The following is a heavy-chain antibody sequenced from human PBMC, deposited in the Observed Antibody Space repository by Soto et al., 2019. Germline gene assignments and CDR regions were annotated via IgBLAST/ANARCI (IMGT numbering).Heavy chain of an antibody. CDR2: IYYSGST. Sequence: PSETLSLTCTVSGGSISSYYWSWIRQPPGKGLEWIGYIYYSGSTNYNPSLKSRVTISVDTSKNQFSLKLSSVTAADTAVYYCATLVAARSGPVERGYYYYMDVWGKGTTVTVSS. J-gene: IGHJ6*03. CDR3: ATLVAARSGPVERGYYYYMDV. CDR1: GGSISSYY. D-gene: IGHD6-6*01. V-gene: IGHV4-59*01.